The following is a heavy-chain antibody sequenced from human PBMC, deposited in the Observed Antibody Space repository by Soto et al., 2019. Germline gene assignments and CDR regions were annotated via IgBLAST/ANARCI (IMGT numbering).Heavy chain of an antibody. D-gene: IGHD4-17*01. J-gene: IGHJ3*02. CDR2: IYYSGST. Sequence: TSETLSLSCTVSAGSISSYYWIWIRQPQGKGLEWIGYIYYSGSTNYNPSLKSRVTISVDTSKNQFSLKLSSVTAADTAVYYCARAPDYGDYGALFVGAFDIWGQGTMVTVSS. CDR3: ARAPDYGDYGALFVGAFDI. V-gene: IGHV4-59*01. CDR1: AGSISSYY.